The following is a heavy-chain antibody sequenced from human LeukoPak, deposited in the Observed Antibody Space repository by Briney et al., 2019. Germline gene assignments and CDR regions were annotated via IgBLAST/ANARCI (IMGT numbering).Heavy chain of an antibody. Sequence: GGSLRLSCAASGFTFSSYEMNWVRQAPGQGLEWVAYISSSGSTVYYADSVKGRFTISRDNAKNSLFLQMNSLRAEDTADYYCTREKFYDNSGYDYWGQGTLVTVSS. J-gene: IGHJ4*02. CDR3: TREKFYDNSGYDY. V-gene: IGHV3-48*03. CDR1: GFTFSSYE. CDR2: ISSSGSTV. D-gene: IGHD3-22*01.